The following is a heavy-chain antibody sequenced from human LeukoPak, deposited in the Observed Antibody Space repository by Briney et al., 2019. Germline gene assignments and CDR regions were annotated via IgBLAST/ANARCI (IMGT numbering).Heavy chain of an antibody. J-gene: IGHJ4*02. Sequence: QPGGSLRLSCAASGFTFTNSAMTWVRQAPGKGLEWVSTVSVSGGNTYYADSVKGRFTISRDNSENTLYLQMNSLRAQDTAVYYCAKSLAVPGSPDYWGQGTLVTVSS. CDR2: VSVSGGNT. D-gene: IGHD6-19*01. V-gene: IGHV3-23*01. CDR1: GFTFTNSA. CDR3: AKSLAVPGSPDY.